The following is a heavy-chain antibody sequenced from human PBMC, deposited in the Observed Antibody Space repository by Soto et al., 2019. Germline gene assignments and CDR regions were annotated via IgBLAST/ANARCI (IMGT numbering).Heavy chain of an antibody. J-gene: IGHJ4*02. CDR3: ARVGLGAAQGEGYCSGGSCYSGAFDY. CDR2: IIPIFGTA. V-gene: IGHV1-69*01. D-gene: IGHD2-15*01. Sequence: QVQLVQSGAEVKKPGSSVKVSCKASGGTFSSYAISWVRQAPGQGLEWMGGIIPIFGTANYAQKFQGRVTITEDESTSTAYMELSSLRSEDTAVYYCARVGLGAAQGEGYCSGGSCYSGAFDYWGQGTLVTVSS. CDR1: GGTFSSYA.